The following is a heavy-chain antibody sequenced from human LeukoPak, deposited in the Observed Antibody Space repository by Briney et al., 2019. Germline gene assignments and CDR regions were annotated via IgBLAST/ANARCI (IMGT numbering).Heavy chain of an antibody. J-gene: IGHJ5*02. CDR1: GFTFSGSA. V-gene: IGHV3-73*01. CDR3: TRDSGTYNWFDP. CDR2: IDKKDKGYATAT. D-gene: IGHD1-26*01. Sequence: GGSLKLSWAADGFTFSGSAIHWVRQSSGKGLEWVGQIDKKDKGYATATAYAASVKGRFTISRDDSINTAYLQMKSLKTEDTALYYCTRDSGTYNWFDPWGQGTLVTVSS.